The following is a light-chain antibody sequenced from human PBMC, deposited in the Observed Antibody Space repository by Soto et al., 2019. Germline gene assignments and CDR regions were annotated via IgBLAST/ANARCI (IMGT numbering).Light chain of an antibody. Sequence: ALAQPPSASGSPGQSVTISCTGTSSDVGGYIFVSWYQQHPGKAPKLMIYDVNKRPSGVPDRFSGSKSDNTASLTVSGLQAEDEADYYCVSYAGGTYVFGTGTKVTVL. CDR1: SSDVGGYIF. J-gene: IGLJ1*01. V-gene: IGLV2-8*01. CDR2: DVN. CDR3: VSYAGGTYV.